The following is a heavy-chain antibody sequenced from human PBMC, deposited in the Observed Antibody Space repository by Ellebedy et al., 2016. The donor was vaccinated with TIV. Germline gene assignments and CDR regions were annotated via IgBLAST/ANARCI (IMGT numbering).Heavy chain of an antibody. J-gene: IGHJ5*02. D-gene: IGHD2-15*01. Sequence: SETLSLTXAVSGGSISSSNWWSWVRQPPGKGLEWIGEIYHSGSTNYNPSLKSRVTISVDKSKNQFSLKLSSVTAADTAVYYCATRGYCSGGSCQGWFDPWGQGTLVTVSS. CDR3: ATRGYCSGGSCQGWFDP. V-gene: IGHV4-4*02. CDR1: GGSISSSNW. CDR2: IYHSGST.